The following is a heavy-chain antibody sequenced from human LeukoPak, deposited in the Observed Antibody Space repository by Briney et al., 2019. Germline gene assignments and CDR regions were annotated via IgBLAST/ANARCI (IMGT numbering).Heavy chain of an antibody. V-gene: IGHV4-59*11. D-gene: IGHD1-26*01. J-gene: IGHJ4*02. Sequence: SETLSLTCTVSGGSISSHYWSWIRQPPGKGLEWIGYIYYSGSTNYNPSLKSRVTISVDTSKNQFSLKLSSVTVADTAVYYCARVASGSLFDYWGQGTLVTVSS. CDR1: GGSISSHY. CDR2: IYYSGST. CDR3: ARVASGSLFDY.